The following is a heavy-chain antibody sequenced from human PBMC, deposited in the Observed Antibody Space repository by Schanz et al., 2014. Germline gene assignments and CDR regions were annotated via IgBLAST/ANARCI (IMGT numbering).Heavy chain of an antibody. D-gene: IGHD3-22*01. J-gene: IGHJ4*02. CDR1: GFTFSSNS. CDR2: IGSSSSRI. Sequence: EVQLVESGGGLVQPGGSLRLSCAASGFTFSSNSMNWVRQAPGKGLEWISYIGSSSSRIDHADSVKGRFTISRDNAKNSLYLQMNSLRAEDTAVYYCAKDRSWDYDSSGYFDYWGQGTLVTVSS. V-gene: IGHV3-48*01. CDR3: AKDRSWDYDSSGYFDY.